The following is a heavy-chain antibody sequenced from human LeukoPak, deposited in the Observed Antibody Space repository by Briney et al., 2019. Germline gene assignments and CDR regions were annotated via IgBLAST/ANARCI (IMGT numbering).Heavy chain of an antibody. CDR1: GFMFDEYG. J-gene: IGHJ4*02. Sequence: GGSLRLSCAVSGFMFDEYGMSWVRQVPGKGLEWVSGINWSGGSATYADSVKGRFTISRDNAKNSLYLQMNSLRAEDMALYYCAKGSSGSYGTFDYWGQGTLVTASS. D-gene: IGHD1-26*01. V-gene: IGHV3-20*04. CDR3: AKGSSGSYGTFDY. CDR2: INWSGGSA.